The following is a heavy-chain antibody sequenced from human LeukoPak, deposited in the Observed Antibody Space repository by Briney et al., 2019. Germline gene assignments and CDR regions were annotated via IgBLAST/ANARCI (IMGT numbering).Heavy chain of an antibody. Sequence: GGSLRLSCAGSGLTFGGYGMHWFRQTPGKGLEWVAVIPYDGSKAFYADSVKGRFTISRDNSKNTMSVQMDDLRAEDTAVYYCTRYNNGHLDYWGQGTLVTVSS. V-gene: IGHV3-33*01. CDR2: IPYDGSKA. CDR3: TRYNNGHLDY. J-gene: IGHJ4*02. D-gene: IGHD1-14*01. CDR1: GLTFGGYG.